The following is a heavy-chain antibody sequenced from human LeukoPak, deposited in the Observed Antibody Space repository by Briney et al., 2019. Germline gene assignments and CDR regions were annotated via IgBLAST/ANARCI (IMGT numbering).Heavy chain of an antibody. J-gene: IGHJ5*02. D-gene: IGHD6-13*01. Sequence: GGSLRLSCAASGFTVSSYAMNWVRQAPWKGLEWVSAISGSCGSTYYAASVKGRFTISRDNSKNTLYLQMNSLRAEDTAVYYCAKRLTGWQQLVAGGWFDPWGQGTLVTVSS. CDR3: AKRLTGWQQLVAGGWFDP. V-gene: IGHV3-23*01. CDR2: ISGSCGST. CDR1: GFTVSSYA.